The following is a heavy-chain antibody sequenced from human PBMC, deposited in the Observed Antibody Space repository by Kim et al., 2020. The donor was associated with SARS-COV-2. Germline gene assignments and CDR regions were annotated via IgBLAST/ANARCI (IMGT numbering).Heavy chain of an antibody. J-gene: IGHJ4*02. Sequence: SETLSLTCTVSGGSISSGGYYWSWIRQHPGKGLEWIGYIYYSGSTYYNPSLKSRVTISVDTSKNQFSLKLSSVTAADTAVYYCASSDCSGGSCWDYWGQGTLVTVSS. CDR3: ASSDCSGGSCWDY. V-gene: IGHV4-31*03. CDR1: GGSISSGGYY. D-gene: IGHD2-15*01. CDR2: IYYSGST.